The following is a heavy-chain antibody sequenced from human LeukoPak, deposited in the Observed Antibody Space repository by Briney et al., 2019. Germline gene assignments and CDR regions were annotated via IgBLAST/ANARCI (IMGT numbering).Heavy chain of an antibody. Sequence: GGSLRLSCAASGFTFSSYSMNWVRQAPGKGLEWVSSISSSSSYIYYADSVKGRFTISRDNAKNSLYLQMNSLRAEDTALYYCARAAARLYYYMDVWGQGTTVTVSS. V-gene: IGHV3-21*04. D-gene: IGHD6-13*01. CDR3: ARAAARLYYYMDV. CDR2: ISSSSSYI. CDR1: GFTFSSYS. J-gene: IGHJ6*03.